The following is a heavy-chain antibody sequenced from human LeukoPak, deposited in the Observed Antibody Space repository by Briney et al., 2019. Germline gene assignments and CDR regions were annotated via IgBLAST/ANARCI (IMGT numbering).Heavy chain of an antibody. J-gene: IGHJ4*02. CDR1: GFTFSNYG. V-gene: IGHV3-23*01. D-gene: IGHD1-26*01. Sequence: GGSLRLSCAASGFTFSNYGMSWVRQAPGKGLERVSGISGSGGSTYYADSVKGRFTISRDNSKNTLYLQMNSLRAEDTAVYYCTKVLYSGSYFFDYWGQGTLVTVSS. CDR2: ISGSGGST. CDR3: TKVLYSGSYFFDY.